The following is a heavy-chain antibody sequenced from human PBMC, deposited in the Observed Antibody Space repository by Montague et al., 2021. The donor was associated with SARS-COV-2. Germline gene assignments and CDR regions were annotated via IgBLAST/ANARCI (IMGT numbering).Heavy chain of an antibody. CDR2: MYTSGST. J-gene: IGHJ6*02. CDR1: GGSISSSKYY. Sequence: TLSLTCTVSGGSISSSKYYWSWIRQPAGKGLEWIGRMYTSGSTNYNPSLKSRVTISVDTSKNQFSLKLRSVTAADTAVYYCARDSPVVITISSWIYYGMDVWGQGTTVTVSS. CDR3: ARDSPVVITISSWIYYGMDV. V-gene: IGHV4-61*02. D-gene: IGHD3-22*01.